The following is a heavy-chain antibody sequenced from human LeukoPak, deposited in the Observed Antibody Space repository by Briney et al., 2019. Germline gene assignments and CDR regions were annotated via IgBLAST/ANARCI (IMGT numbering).Heavy chain of an antibody. CDR1: GFTFSSYS. Sequence: GRSLRLSCAASGFTFSSYSMNWVRQAPGKGLEWVSSISSSSSYIYYTDSVKGRFTMSRDNAKNSLYLQMNSLRAEDTAVYYCAREEYSSRFRWFDPWGQGTLVTVSS. J-gene: IGHJ5*02. V-gene: IGHV3-21*01. D-gene: IGHD6-13*01. CDR2: ISSSSSYI. CDR3: AREEYSSRFRWFDP.